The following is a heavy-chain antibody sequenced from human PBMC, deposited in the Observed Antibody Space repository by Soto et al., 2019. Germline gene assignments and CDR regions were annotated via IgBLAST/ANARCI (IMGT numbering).Heavy chain of an antibody. Sequence: PGGSLRLCCAASGFSFLHSQMHWVRQAPGKGLEWVGRIKREADGGTADYGPPVKGRFTISRDDSKNTLYLQMNSLRAEDTAVYYCAKDRMIVVVITFGAKALTAFDIWGQGTMVTVSS. CDR3: AKDRMIVVVITFGAKALTAFDI. CDR1: GFSFLHSQ. J-gene: IGHJ3*02. D-gene: IGHD3-22*01. V-gene: IGHV3-15*07. CDR2: IKREADGGTA.